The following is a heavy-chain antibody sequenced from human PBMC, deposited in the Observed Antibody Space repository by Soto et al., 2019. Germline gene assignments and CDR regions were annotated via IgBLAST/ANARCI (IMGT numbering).Heavy chain of an antibody. D-gene: IGHD3-10*01. CDR3: ARVRSTGIHRGSLDY. Sequence: EVQLLESGGGLVQPGVSLRLSCAASGFTFSNNAMSCVRQAPGKGLEWVSLIGYSGGMPYYPDSVKGRFTISRDTSRKTLYLQMNSLRVEDTAVYYCARVRSTGIHRGSLDYLGQGTLVAVSS. CDR1: GFTFSNNA. V-gene: IGHV3-23*01. CDR2: IGYSGGMP. J-gene: IGHJ4*02.